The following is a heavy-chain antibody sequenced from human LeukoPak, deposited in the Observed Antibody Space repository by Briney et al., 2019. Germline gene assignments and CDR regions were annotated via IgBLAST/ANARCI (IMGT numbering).Heavy chain of an antibody. J-gene: IGHJ6*04. CDR3: ARSYYDFWSGPWGV. V-gene: IGHV4-59*01. CDR1: GGSISSYY. CDR2: IYYSGSA. Sequence: SETLSLTCTVSGGSISSYYWSWIRQPPGKGLEWIGYIYYSGSANYNPSLMSRVTISVATSNNPFSLKLSSVTAADTAVYYCARSYYDFWSGPWGVWGKGTTVTVSS. D-gene: IGHD3-3*01.